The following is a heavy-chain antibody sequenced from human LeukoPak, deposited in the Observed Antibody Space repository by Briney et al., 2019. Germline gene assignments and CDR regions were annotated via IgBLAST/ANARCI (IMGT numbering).Heavy chain of an antibody. CDR1: GYSISSGYY. CDR2: IYHSGST. Sequence: SETLSLTCAVSGYSISSGYYWGWIRQPPGKGLEWIGSIYHSGSTYYNPSLKSRVTISVDTSKNQFSLKLSSVTAADTAVYYCNVVVPAAIAGGDYWGQGTLVTVS. J-gene: IGHJ4*02. D-gene: IGHD2-2*02. V-gene: IGHV4-38-2*01. CDR3: NVVVPAAIAGGDY.